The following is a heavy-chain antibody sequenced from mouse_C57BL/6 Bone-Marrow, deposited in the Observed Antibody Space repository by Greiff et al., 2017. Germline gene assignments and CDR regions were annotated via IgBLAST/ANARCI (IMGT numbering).Heavy chain of an antibody. CDR3: ARGLYYGKGWFAY. D-gene: IGHD2-1*01. Sequence: VQLKESGPGLAKPSQTLSLTCSVTGYSITSDYWNWIRKFPGNKLEYMGYISYSGSTYYTPSLKSRISITRDTSKNQYYLQLNSVTTEDTATYYCARGLYYGKGWFAYWGQGTLVTVSA. CDR1: GYSITSDY. J-gene: IGHJ3*01. V-gene: IGHV3-8*01. CDR2: ISYSGST.